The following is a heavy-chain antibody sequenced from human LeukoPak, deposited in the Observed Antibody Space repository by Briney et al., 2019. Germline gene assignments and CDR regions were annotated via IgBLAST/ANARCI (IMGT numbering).Heavy chain of an antibody. CDR1: GGSFSGYY. D-gene: IGHD3-10*01. CDR2: INHSGST. Sequence: SETLSLTCAVYGGSFSGYYWSWIRQPPGKGLEWIGEINHSGSTNYNPSLKSRVTISVDTSKNQFSPKLSSVTAADTAVYYCARKGLLWFGELPFFDYWGQGTLVTVSS. J-gene: IGHJ4*02. CDR3: ARKGLLWFGELPFFDY. V-gene: IGHV4-34*01.